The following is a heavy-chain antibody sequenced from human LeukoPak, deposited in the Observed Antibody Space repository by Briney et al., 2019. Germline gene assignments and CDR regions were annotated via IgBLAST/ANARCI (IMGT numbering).Heavy chain of an antibody. D-gene: IGHD4-17*01. J-gene: IGHJ4*02. CDR2: IYPGDSDT. V-gene: IGHV5-51*01. CDR3: ARASDYGDYLNYFDY. CDR1: GYRFTSYW. Sequence: GESLKISCKGSGYRFTSYWIGWVRQMPGKGLEWMGIIYPGDSDTRYSPSFQGQVTISADKSISTAYLQWSSLKASDTAMYYCARASDYGDYLNYFDYWGQGTLVTVSS.